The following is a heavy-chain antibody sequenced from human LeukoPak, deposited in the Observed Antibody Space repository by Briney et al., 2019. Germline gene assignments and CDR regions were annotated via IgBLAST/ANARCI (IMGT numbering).Heavy chain of an antibody. D-gene: IGHD3-10*01. J-gene: IGHJ4*02. CDR3: AKGRRVRGIINWDFDF. V-gene: IGHV3-23*01. Sequence: GGSLGLSCAASGITFSSYAMSWVRLAPGKGLKWVSSISAGGLSTYYADSVKGRFTISRDNSKDTLYLQMNSLKAEDTALFYCAKGRRVRGIINWDFDFWGQGTLVTVSS. CDR1: GITFSSYA. CDR2: ISAGGLST.